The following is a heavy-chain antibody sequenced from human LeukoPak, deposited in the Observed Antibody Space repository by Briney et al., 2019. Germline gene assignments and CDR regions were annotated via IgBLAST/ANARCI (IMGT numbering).Heavy chain of an antibody. CDR2: IKSKSDGGTT. D-gene: IGHD6-13*01. CDR3: AGRIAAPGSYYFDY. CDR1: GFTFVDAW. J-gene: IGHJ4*02. V-gene: IGHV3-15*01. Sequence: GGSLRLSCAGSGFTFVDAWMNWVRQAPGKGLEWVGRIKSKSDGGTTDYAAPVKGRFTISRDNSKNTLYLQMHSLRADDTAVYYCAGRIAAPGSYYFDYWGQGTLVTVSS.